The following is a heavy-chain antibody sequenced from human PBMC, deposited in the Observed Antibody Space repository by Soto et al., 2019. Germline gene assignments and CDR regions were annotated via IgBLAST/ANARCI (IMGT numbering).Heavy chain of an antibody. D-gene: IGHD3-3*01. J-gene: IGHJ6*02. CDR2: IYYSGST. CDR1: GGSISSGGYY. CDR3: ARGDYDFWSGYPYYYYGMDV. V-gene: IGHV4-31*03. Sequence: QVQLQESGPGLVKPSQTLSLTCTVSGGSISSGGYYWIWIRQHPGKGLEWIGYIYYSGSTYYNPSLKSRVTISVDTSKNQFSLKLSSVTAADTAVYYCARGDYDFWSGYPYYYYGMDVWGQGTTVTVSS.